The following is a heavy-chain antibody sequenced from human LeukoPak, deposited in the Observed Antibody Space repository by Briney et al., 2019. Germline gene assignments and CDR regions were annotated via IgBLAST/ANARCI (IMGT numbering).Heavy chain of an antibody. J-gene: IGHJ4*02. V-gene: IGHV3-30*02. Sequence: GGSLRLSCAASGFTFSSYGMHWVRQAPGKGLEWVAFIRYDGSNKYYADSVKGRFTISRDNSKNTLYLQMNSLRAEDTAVYYCAKDPFTFGGVIVPGYFDYWGQGTPVTVSS. CDR1: GFTFSSYG. CDR3: AKDPFTFGGVIVPGYFDY. D-gene: IGHD3-16*02. CDR2: IRYDGSNK.